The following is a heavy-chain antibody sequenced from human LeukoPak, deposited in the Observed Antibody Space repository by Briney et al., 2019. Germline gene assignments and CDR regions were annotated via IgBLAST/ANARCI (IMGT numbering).Heavy chain of an antibody. CDR1: GYTFTSYD. J-gene: IGHJ4*02. CDR2: MNPNSGNT. V-gene: IGHV1-8*01. D-gene: IGHD6-13*01. Sequence: ASVKVSCKASGYTFTSYDINWVRQATGQGLEWMGWMNPNSGNTGYAQKFQDRVTMTTDTSTSTAYMELSSLRSDDTAVYYCARDERTAAAGTEGYFDYWGQGTLVTVSS. CDR3: ARDERTAAAGTEGYFDY.